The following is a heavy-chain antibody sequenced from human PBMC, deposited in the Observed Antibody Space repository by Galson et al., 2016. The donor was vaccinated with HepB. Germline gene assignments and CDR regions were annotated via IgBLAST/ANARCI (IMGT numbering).Heavy chain of an antibody. CDR2: IYISGGGI. V-gene: IGHV3-48*02. J-gene: IGHJ6*02. D-gene: IGHD3-3*01. CDR1: GFTFSSYA. Sequence: SLRLSCAASGFTFSSYAMNWVRQAPGKGLEWISYIYISGGGINYSDSVKGRFTISRDNAKNSLFLQMNSLRDEDTAVYYCVTDFWPTEVGWGQGTTVIVSS. CDR3: VTDFWPTEVG.